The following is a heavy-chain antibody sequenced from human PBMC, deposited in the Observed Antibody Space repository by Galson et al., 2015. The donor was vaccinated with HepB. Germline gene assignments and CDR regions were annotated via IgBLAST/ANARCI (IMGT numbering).Heavy chain of an antibody. Sequence: SVKVSCKASGYTFTSYYMHWVRQAPGQGLEWIGIINPSGGSTSYAQKLQGRVTMTRDTSTSTVYMELSSLRSEDTAVYYCARVVTPLGDWFDPWGQGTLVTVSS. CDR3: ARVVTPLGDWFDP. J-gene: IGHJ5*02. CDR1: GYTFTSYY. D-gene: IGHD7-27*01. CDR2: INPSGGST. V-gene: IGHV1-46*04.